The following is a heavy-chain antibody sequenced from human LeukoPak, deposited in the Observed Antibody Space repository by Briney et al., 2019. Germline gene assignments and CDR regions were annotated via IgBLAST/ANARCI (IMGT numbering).Heavy chain of an antibody. Sequence: SETLPLTCTVCGGSISRYYWSWIRQPAAKGLEGMGRIYSSGSTNYKPSLLSRGPMSVDPSKNQFSLKLSSVTAADTAVYYCARDGYCSGGSCYSGYAFDIWGQGTMVTVSS. V-gene: IGHV4-4*07. D-gene: IGHD2-15*01. J-gene: IGHJ3*02. CDR1: GGSISRYY. CDR3: ARDGYCSGGSCYSGYAFDI. CDR2: IYSSGST.